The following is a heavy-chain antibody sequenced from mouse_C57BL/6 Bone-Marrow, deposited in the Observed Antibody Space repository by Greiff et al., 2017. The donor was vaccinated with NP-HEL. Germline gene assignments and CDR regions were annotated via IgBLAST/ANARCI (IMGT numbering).Heavy chain of an antibody. J-gene: IGHJ3*01. Sequence: EVKVVESGGGLVQPGGSMKLSCAASGFTFSDAWMDWVRQSPEKGLEWVAEIRNKANNHATYYAESVKGRFTISRDDSKSSVYLQMNSLRAEDTGIYYCTRNYGSSAWFAYWGQGTLVTVSA. D-gene: IGHD1-1*01. CDR1: GFTFSDAW. V-gene: IGHV6-6*01. CDR3: TRNYGSSAWFAY. CDR2: IRNKANNHAT.